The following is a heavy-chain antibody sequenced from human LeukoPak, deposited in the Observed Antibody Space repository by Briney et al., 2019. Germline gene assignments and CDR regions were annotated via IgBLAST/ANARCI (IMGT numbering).Heavy chain of an antibody. D-gene: IGHD6-19*01. CDR1: GGSISSSSYY. Sequence: PSETLSLTCTVSGGSISSSSYYWGWIRQPPGKGLEWIGSIYYSGSTYYNPSLKSRVTISVDTSKNQFSLKLSSVTAADTAVYYCASGPQWLLTTRGRPSWGQGTLVTVSS. V-gene: IGHV4-39*07. J-gene: IGHJ4*02. CDR2: IYYSGST. CDR3: ASGPQWLLTTRGRPS.